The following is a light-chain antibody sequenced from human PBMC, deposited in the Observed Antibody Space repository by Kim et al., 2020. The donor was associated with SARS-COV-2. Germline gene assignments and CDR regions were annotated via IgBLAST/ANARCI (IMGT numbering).Light chain of an antibody. CDR3: QHYNSYTPTFS. CDR2: KTS. V-gene: IGKV1-5*03. CDR1: QNIKSW. Sequence: DIQMTQFPSTLSASIGDRITITCRASQNIKSWLAWYQQTPGKAPKLLISKTSRLQGGVPSRFSGSGSGTDYALTISSLEPDDFATYYCQHYNSYTPTFSFGPGTKVDIK. J-gene: IGKJ3*01.